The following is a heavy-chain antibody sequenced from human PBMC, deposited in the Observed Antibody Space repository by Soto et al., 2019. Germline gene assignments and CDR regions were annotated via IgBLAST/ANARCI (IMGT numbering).Heavy chain of an antibody. CDR3: ARGGYYIWGSYRPYYFDY. V-gene: IGHV4-34*01. CDR2: INHSGST. Sequence: QVQLQQWGAGLLKPSETLSLTCAVYGGSFSGYYWSWIRQPPGKGLEWIGEINHSGSTNYNPSLKSRVTISVDTSKNQFSLKLSSVTAADTAVYYCARGGYYIWGSYRPYYFDYWGQGTLVTVSS. CDR1: GGSFSGYY. J-gene: IGHJ4*02. D-gene: IGHD3-16*02.